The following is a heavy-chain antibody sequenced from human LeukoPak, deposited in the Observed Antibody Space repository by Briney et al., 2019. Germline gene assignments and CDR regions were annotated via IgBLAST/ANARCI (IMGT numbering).Heavy chain of an antibody. V-gene: IGHV4-34*01. CDR1: GGSFSGYY. CDR2: INHSGST. CDR3: ARDVGSVALDY. J-gene: IGHJ4*02. Sequence: KASETLSLTCAVYGGSFSGYYWSWIRQPPGKGLEWIGEINHSGSTNYNPSLKSRVTISVDTSKNQFSLKLSSVTAADTAVYYCARDVGSVALDYWGQGTLVTVSS. D-gene: IGHD6-25*01.